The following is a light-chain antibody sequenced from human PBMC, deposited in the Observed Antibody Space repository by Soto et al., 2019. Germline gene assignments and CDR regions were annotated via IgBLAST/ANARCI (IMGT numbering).Light chain of an antibody. CDR3: QQRSEWPIT. J-gene: IGKJ5*01. CDR1: QSVSSY. CDR2: DAS. Sequence: EIVLTQSPATLSLSPGERATLSCRASQSVSSYFAWYQQKPGQAPRLLIYDASNRATGIPARFSGSGSGTDFTLTISSLEPEDFAVYYCQQRSEWPITFGQGTRLEIK. V-gene: IGKV3-11*01.